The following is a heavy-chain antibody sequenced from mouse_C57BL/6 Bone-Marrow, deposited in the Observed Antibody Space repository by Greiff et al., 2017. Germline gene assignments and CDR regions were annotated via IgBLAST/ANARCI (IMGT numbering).Heavy chain of an antibody. J-gene: IGHJ3*01. CDR2: INPNDSGT. D-gene: IGHD1-1*01. Sequence: VQLQQSGPELVKPGASVKMSCKASGYTFTDYNMHWVKQSPGKSLEWIGYINPNDSGTSYNQKFKGKATLTVTKSSSTAYMELRSLTSEYSAVYYCASTYGPYQGFAYWGQGTLVTVSA. CDR3: ASTYGPYQGFAY. V-gene: IGHV1-22*01. CDR1: GYTFTDYN.